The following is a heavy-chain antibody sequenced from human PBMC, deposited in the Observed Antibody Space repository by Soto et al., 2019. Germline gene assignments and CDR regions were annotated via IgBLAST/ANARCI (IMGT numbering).Heavy chain of an antibody. V-gene: IGHV4-59*01. CDR2: IYYSGST. J-gene: IGHJ3*02. D-gene: IGHD3-10*01. Sequence: SETLSLTCTVSCGSISSYCWSWIRQPPGKGLEWIGYIYYSGSTNYNPSLKSRVTISVDTSKNQFSLKLSSVTAADTAVYYCARRYGSAFDIWGQGTMVTVSS. CDR3: ARRYGSAFDI. CDR1: CGSISSYC.